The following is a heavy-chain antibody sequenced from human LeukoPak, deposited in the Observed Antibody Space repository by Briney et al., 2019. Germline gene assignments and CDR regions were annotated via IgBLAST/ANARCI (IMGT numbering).Heavy chain of an antibody. J-gene: IGHJ3*02. V-gene: IGHV4-31*03. CDR2: IYHSGNT. D-gene: IGHD3-22*01. Sequence: PSETLSLTCTVSGGSISSGGYYWSWIRQHPGKGLEWIGYIYHSGNTYYNPSLKSRVTISVDTSKNQFSLKLTSVTAADTAVYYCARDGISWGYYDSGPSPEHAFDIWGQGTMVTVSS. CDR1: GGSISSGGYY. CDR3: ARDGISWGYYDSGPSPEHAFDI.